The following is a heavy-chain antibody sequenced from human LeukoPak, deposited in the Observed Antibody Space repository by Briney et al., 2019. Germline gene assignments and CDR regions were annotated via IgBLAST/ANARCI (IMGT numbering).Heavy chain of an antibody. CDR1: GGSISSYH. Sequence: SETLSLTCTVSGGSISSYHWYWIRQSPGKGLEWIGYIYHSGSTNYNPSLKSRVTISVDTSKNQFSLKLSSVTAADTAFYYCATTSAWPDWYFDLWGRGTLVTVSS. CDR2: IYHSGST. V-gene: IGHV4-59*08. J-gene: IGHJ2*01. D-gene: IGHD6-19*01. CDR3: ATTSAWPDWYFDL.